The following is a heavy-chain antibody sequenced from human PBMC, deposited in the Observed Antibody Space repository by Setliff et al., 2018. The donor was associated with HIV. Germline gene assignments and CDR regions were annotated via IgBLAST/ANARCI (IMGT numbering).Heavy chain of an antibody. CDR1: GFTFSNYW. CDR2: IKQDGSEK. J-gene: IGHJ4*02. D-gene: IGHD2-15*01. V-gene: IGHV3-7*03. Sequence: GGALRLSCAASGFTFSNYWMSWVRQAPGKGLEWVANIKQDGSEKYYVDSVKGRFTISRDNAKNSLYLQMNSLRAEDTAIYYCAKMVGGSRSSGSCYFDYWGQGTLVTVSS. CDR3: AKMVGGSRSSGSCYFDY.